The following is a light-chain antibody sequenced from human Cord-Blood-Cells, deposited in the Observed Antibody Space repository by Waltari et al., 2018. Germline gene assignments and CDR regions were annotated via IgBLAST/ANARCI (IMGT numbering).Light chain of an antibody. CDR3: QQSYSTPWT. Sequence: DIQMTQSPSSLSASVGDRVTITCRASQSISNKLNWYQQKPGKAPKPLTYASSSLPSGGPSRFSGSGSGTDLTLTSSSLQPEDFATYYCQQSYSTPWTFGQGTKVEIK. CDR1: QSISNK. V-gene: IGKV1-39*01. J-gene: IGKJ1*01. CDR2: ASS.